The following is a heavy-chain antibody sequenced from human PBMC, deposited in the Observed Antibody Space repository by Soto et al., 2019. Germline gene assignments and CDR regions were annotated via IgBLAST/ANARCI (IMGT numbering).Heavy chain of an antibody. J-gene: IGHJ4*02. D-gene: IGHD6-13*01. CDR3: AKAYSNSWRLFDY. Sequence: EVQLLESGGGLVQPGGSLRFSCAASGFTFSSYAMSWVRQAPGKGLEWVSAISGSGGSTYYADSVKGRFTISRDNSKNTLYLQMNSLRAEDTAVYYCAKAYSNSWRLFDYWGQGTLVTVSS. CDR2: ISGSGGST. CDR1: GFTFSSYA. V-gene: IGHV3-23*01.